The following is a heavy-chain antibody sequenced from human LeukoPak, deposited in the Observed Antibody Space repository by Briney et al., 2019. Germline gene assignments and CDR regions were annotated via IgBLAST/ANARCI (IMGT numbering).Heavy chain of an antibody. V-gene: IGHV3-23*01. J-gene: IGHJ5*02. CDR1: GFTFSSYA. CDR3: AKGGYCSSTSCYXNWFDP. CDR2: ISGSGGST. Sequence: GGSLRLSCAASGFTFSSYAMSWVRQAPGKGLEWVSAISGSGGSTYYADSVKGRFTISRDNSKNTLYLQMNSLRAEDTAVYYCAKGGYCSSTSCYXNWFDPWGQGTLVTVSS. D-gene: IGHD2-2*01.